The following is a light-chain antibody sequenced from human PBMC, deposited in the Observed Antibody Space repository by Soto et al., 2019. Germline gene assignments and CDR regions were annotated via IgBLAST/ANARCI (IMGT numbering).Light chain of an antibody. Sequence: EIVMTQSPATLSVSPGEGATLSCRAGQSVNYNLAWYQQKPGQAPRLLIYGASTRATGVPDRFSGSGSGTDFTLTISSLQAEDVAVYYCQQYYSTPLTFGGGTKVDI. CDR1: QSVNYN. V-gene: IGKV3-15*01. CDR2: GAS. CDR3: QQYYSTPLT. J-gene: IGKJ4*01.